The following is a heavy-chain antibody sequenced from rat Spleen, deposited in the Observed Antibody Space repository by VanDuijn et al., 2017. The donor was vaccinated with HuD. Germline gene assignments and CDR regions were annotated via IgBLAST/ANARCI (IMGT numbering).Heavy chain of an antibody. D-gene: IGHD1-12*02. CDR3: ARHGYDGSYYYWDY. CDR2: ISYGDSSGHSGT. V-gene: IGHV5-29*01. CDR1: GFTFSDYG. Sequence: EVQLVESGGGLVQPGRSLKLSCAASGFTFSDYGMAWVRQGPTKGLEWVATISYGDSSGHSGTYYRDSVRGRFTISRDDAKSTLSLQMDSLRSEDTATYYCARHGYDGSYYYWDYWGQGVMVTVSS. J-gene: IGHJ2*01.